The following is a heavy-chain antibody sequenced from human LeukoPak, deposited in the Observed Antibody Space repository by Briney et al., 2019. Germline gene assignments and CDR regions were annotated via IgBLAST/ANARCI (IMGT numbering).Heavy chain of an antibody. Sequence: VASVKVSCKASGYTFTGYYMHWVRQAPRQGLEWMGWISAYNGNTNYAQKLQGRVTMTTDTSTSTAYMELRSLRSDDTAVYYCARDTAMAFRGAFDIWGQGTMVTVSS. D-gene: IGHD5-18*01. CDR1: GYTFTGYY. J-gene: IGHJ3*02. CDR2: ISAYNGNT. V-gene: IGHV1-18*04. CDR3: ARDTAMAFRGAFDI.